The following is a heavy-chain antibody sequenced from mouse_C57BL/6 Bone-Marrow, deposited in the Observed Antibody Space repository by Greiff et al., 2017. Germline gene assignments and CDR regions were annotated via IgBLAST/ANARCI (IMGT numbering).Heavy chain of an antibody. J-gene: IGHJ2*01. Sequence: QVQLQQSRAELVRPGASVKLSCKASGYTFTDYYINWVKQRPGQGLEWIARIYPGSGNTYYNEKFKGKATLTAEKSSSTAYMQLSSLTSEDSAVYFCARKGWLLPLDYWGQGTTLTVSS. D-gene: IGHD2-3*01. CDR1: GYTFTDYY. V-gene: IGHV1-76*01. CDR2: IYPGSGNT. CDR3: ARKGWLLPLDY.